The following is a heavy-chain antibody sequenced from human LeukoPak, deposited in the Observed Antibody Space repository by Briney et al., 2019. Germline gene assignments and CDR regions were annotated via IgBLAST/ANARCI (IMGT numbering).Heavy chain of an antibody. CDR3: ASSYYGSGSYGMDV. D-gene: IGHD3-10*01. Sequence: AGGSLRLSCAASGFTFSSYSMNWVRQAPGKGLEWVSSISSSSSYIYYADSVKGRFAISRDNAKNSLYLQMNSLRAEDTAVYYCASSYYGSGSYGMDVWGQGTTVTVSS. CDR1: GFTFSSYS. J-gene: IGHJ6*02. V-gene: IGHV3-21*01. CDR2: ISSSSSYI.